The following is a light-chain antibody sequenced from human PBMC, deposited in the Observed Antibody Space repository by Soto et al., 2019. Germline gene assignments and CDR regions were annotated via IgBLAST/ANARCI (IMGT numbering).Light chain of an antibody. Sequence: QSALTQPPSASGSPGQSVTISCTGTSSDVGGYNYVSWYQQNPGKAPKLMIYEGSKRPSGVPDRFSASKSGNTASLPVSGLQAEDEADYYCSSYAGSNNLVFGGGTKLTVL. J-gene: IGLJ2*01. CDR2: EGS. V-gene: IGLV2-8*01. CDR3: SSYAGSNNLV. CDR1: SSDVGGYNY.